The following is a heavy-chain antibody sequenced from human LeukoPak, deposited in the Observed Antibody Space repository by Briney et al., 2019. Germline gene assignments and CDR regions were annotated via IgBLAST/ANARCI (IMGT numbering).Heavy chain of an antibody. J-gene: IGHJ5*02. CDR1: GFTFSSYG. V-gene: IGHV3-33*01. Sequence: GSSLRLSCAASGFTFSSYGMHWVRQAPGKGLEGVAVIWYDGSNKYYADSVKGRFTISRDNSKNTLYLQMNSLRAEDTAVYYCARDGGDVGINWFDPWGQGTLVTVSS. CDR2: IWYDGSNK. D-gene: IGHD2-21*02. CDR3: ARDGGDVGINWFDP.